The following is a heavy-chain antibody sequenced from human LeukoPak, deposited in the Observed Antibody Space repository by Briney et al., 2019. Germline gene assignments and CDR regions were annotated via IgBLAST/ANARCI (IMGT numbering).Heavy chain of an antibody. V-gene: IGHV1-2*02. CDR1: GYTFTGYY. CDR3: ARDHYDSSGYYLENWFDP. CDR2: INPNSGGT. J-gene: IGHJ5*02. D-gene: IGHD3-22*01. Sequence: ASVKVSCKASGYTFTGYYMHWVRQTPGQGLEWMGWINPNSGGTNYAQKFQGRVTMTRDTSISTAYMELSRLRSDDTAVYYCARDHYDSSGYYLENWFDPWGQGTLVTVSS.